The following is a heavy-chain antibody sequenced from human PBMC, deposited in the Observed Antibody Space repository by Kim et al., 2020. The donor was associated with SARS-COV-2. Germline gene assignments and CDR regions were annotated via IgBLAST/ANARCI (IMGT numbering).Heavy chain of an antibody. CDR1: GFTFSSYE. D-gene: IGHD3-22*01. J-gene: IGHJ3*02. CDR2: ISSSGSTI. CDR3: ASHYDSSGYYYWVDAFDI. V-gene: IGHV3-48*03. Sequence: GGSLRLSCAASGFTFSSYEMNWVRQAPGKGLEWVSYISSSGSTIYYADSVKGRFTISRDNAKNSLYLQMNSLRAEDTAVYYCASHYDSSGYYYWVDAFDIWGQGTMVTVSS.